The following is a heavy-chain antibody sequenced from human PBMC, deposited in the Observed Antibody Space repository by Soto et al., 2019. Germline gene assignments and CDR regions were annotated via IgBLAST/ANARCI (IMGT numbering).Heavy chain of an antibody. CDR1: GFTFSNYG. V-gene: IGHV3-33*01. J-gene: IGHJ4*02. CDR2: IWHDGKT. CDR3: ARWSYLDY. Sequence: GGSLRLSCAASGFTFSNYGMHWVRQAPGKGLEWVAIIWHDGKTFYADSVKGRFSISRDTSQSTLYLQMNSLRADDTAMYYCARWSYLDYWGQGTRVTVSS. D-gene: IGHD3-3*01.